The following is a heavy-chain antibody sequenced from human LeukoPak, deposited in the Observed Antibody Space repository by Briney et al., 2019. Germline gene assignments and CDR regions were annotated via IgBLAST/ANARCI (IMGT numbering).Heavy chain of an antibody. CDR3: ARISGSYKGNTFDY. CDR1: GYTFTGYY. D-gene: IGHD1-26*01. CDR2: INPNSGGT. V-gene: IGHV1-2*06. J-gene: IGHJ4*02. Sequence: ASVKVSCKASGYTFTGYYMHWVRQAPGQWLEWMGRINPNSGGTNYAQKFQGRVTMTRDTSISTAYMELSRLRSDDTAVYYCARISGSYKGNTFDYWGQGTLVTVSS.